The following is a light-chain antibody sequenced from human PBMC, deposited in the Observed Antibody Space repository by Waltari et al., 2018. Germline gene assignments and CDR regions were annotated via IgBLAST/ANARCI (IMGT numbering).Light chain of an antibody. CDR3: QQRSHWPMYT. CDR2: DTA. V-gene: IGKV3-11*01. J-gene: IGKJ2*01. Sequence: EIVLTQSPATLSLSPGDRATLSCRASESISSQLAWYHQKPGQAPRILIYDTANRAAGIPARFSGSGSGTDFSLTISSLEPEDFVVYYCQQRSHWPMYTFGQGTKLEIK. CDR1: ESISSQ.